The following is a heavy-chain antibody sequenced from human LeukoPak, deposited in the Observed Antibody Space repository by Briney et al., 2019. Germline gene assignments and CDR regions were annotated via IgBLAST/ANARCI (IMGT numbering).Heavy chain of an antibody. CDR3: ARLEGDYSPWGANYYYYMDV. J-gene: IGHJ6*03. V-gene: IGHV1-18*01. Sequence: ASVKVSCKASGYTFTSYGISWVRQAPGQWLEWMGWISAYNGNTNYAQKLQGRVTMTTDTSTSTAYMELRSLRSEDTAVYYCARLEGDYSPWGANYYYYMDVWGKGTTVTVSS. D-gene: IGHD4-11*01. CDR2: ISAYNGNT. CDR1: GYTFTSYG.